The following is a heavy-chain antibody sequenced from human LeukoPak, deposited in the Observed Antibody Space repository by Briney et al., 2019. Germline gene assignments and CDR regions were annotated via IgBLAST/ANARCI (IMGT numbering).Heavy chain of an antibody. J-gene: IGHJ4*02. CDR1: GFTFSSYA. Sequence: GGSLRLSCAASGFTFSSYAMSWVRQAPGKGLEWVSAISGSGGSTYYADSVKGRFTISRDNSKNTLYLQMNSLRAEDTAVYYRAKDPHDYGGNSFSYYFDYWGQGTLVTVSS. V-gene: IGHV3-23*01. CDR2: ISGSGGST. CDR3: AKDPHDYGGNSFSYYFDY. D-gene: IGHD4-23*01.